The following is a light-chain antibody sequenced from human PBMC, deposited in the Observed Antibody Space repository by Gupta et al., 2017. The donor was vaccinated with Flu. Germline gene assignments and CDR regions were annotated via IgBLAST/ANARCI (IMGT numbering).Light chain of an antibody. V-gene: IGKV1-39*01. CDR3: QQSDTAPLS. Sequence: DIQMTQSPSSLSASVGDRVSITCRASQTIGNFLNWYQQKPGKAPKLLISFASTLQSGVPSRFSGSGSGTGFTLTINGLQPEDLATYSCQQSDTAPLSFDGGTKVEI. CDR2: FAS. J-gene: IGKJ4*01. CDR1: QTIGNF.